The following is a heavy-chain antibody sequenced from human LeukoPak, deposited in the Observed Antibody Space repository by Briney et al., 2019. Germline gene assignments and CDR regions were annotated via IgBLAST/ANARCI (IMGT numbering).Heavy chain of an antibody. CDR1: DTSINTYY. V-gene: IGHV4-4*07. CDR3: AKVAKYYYGPETYFFFEH. CDR2: IYATGTT. D-gene: IGHD3-10*01. J-gene: IGHJ4*02. Sequence: SETLSLTCTVSDTSINTYYWSWIRQPAGKGLEWIGHIYATGTTNYNPSLNSRVTMSIDTSKNQCSLTLRSVTAADTAVYYCAKVAKYYYGPETYFFFEHWGQGTLVTVSS.